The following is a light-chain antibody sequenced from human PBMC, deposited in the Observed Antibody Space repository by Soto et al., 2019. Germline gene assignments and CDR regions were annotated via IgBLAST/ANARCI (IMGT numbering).Light chain of an antibody. CDR2: KAS. V-gene: IGKV1-5*03. CDR3: QQYHKYPRT. J-gene: IGKJ1*01. CDR1: QSIRSW. Sequence: DLQMTQSPSTLSASVGDRVTITCRASQSIRSWLAWYQQKPGKAPKLLIYKASTVESGVPSRFSGSGSGTEFTLTISSLQPDDFATYYCQQYHKYPRTFGQGTKVDIK.